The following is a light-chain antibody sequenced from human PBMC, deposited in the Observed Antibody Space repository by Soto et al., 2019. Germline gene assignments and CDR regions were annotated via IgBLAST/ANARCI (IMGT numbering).Light chain of an antibody. CDR2: GAS. J-gene: IGKJ4*01. V-gene: IGKV3-15*01. Sequence: MTQSPSSLSASVGDRVTITCRASQGISNYLAWYQQKPGQAPRLLIYGASTRATGIPARFSGSGSETEFTLTISSLQSEDFAVYYCQQYNNWPPLTFGGGAKVDI. CDR1: QGISNY. CDR3: QQYNNWPPLT.